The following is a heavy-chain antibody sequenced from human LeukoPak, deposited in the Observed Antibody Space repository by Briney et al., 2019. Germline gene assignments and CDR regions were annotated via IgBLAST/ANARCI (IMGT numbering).Heavy chain of an antibody. D-gene: IGHD4-11*01. J-gene: IGHJ6*03. CDR2: IKQDGSVK. CDR3: TRVEETATTAAIIRKYSYYYYYMDV. CDR1: GFTFSTYR. V-gene: IGHV3-7*01. Sequence: GGSLRLSCAASGFTFSTYRMSWVRQAPGKGLEWVANIKQDGSVKHYVDSVKGRFTISRDNAKNSLYLQMSSLRAEDTAVYYCTRVEETATTAAIIRKYSYYYYYMDVWGKGNTVTVSS.